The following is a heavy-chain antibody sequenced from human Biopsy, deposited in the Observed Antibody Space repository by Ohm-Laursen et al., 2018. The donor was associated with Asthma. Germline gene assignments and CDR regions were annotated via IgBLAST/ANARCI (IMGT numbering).Heavy chain of an antibody. D-gene: IGHD3-22*01. CDR3: ARGDSSNWSHYYFDY. CDR2: IYSGGTS. Sequence: FPRLSCAASGFTVSRDHMFWVRQAPGKGLEWVSVIYSGGTSHTADSVRGRFTISRDFSKNTLHLQMHSLRVEDTAVYYCARGDSSNWSHYYFDYWGQGTLVTVSS. V-gene: IGHV3-53*01. CDR1: GFTVSRDH. J-gene: IGHJ4*02.